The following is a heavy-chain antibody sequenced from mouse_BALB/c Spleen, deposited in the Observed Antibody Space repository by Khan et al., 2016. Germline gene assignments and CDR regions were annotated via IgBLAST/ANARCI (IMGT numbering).Heavy chain of an antibody. CDR3: ASYRNSYGSSRYCDV. J-gene: IGHJ1*01. CDR2: INTYSGET. V-gene: IGHV9-3-1*01. CDR1: GYTFTNYG. Sequence: QIQLVQSGPELKKPGKTVKISCKASGYTFTNYGMNWVKQAPGKGLKWMGWINTYSGETTYADNFKGRFAFSLDTSANTAYFQINNLKNEDTALYICASYRNSYGSSRYCDVWGAGTTVTVSS. D-gene: IGHD1-1*01.